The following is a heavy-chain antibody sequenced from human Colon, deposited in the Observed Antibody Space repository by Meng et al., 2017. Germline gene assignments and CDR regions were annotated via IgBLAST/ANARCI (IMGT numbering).Heavy chain of an antibody. CDR1: GFTLSSYW. V-gene: IGHV3-74*01. Sequence: EVQLVEAGGGLVQPGGSLRLSCAASGFTLSSYWMHWVRQAPGKGLVWVSRINSDGSTTSYADSVKGRFTISRDNAKNTLFLQMNSLRAEDTAMYYCTRLTVDTTMVNYWGQGTLVTVSS. J-gene: IGHJ4*02. D-gene: IGHD5-18*01. CDR3: TRLTVDTTMVNY. CDR2: INSDGSTT.